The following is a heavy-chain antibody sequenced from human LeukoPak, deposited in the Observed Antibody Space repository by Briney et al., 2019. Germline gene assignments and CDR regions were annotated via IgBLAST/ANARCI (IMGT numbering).Heavy chain of an antibody. J-gene: IGHJ4*02. CDR3: ARGGWTGYNYGSLPEYYFDY. V-gene: IGHV1-2*02. CDR1: GYTFTDYY. CDR2: INPNSGDT. D-gene: IGHD5-18*01. Sequence: GAAVKVSCKASGYTFTDYYIHWVRQAPGQGLEWMGWINPNSGDTNDAQKFQGRVTMTRDTSISTAYMELSRLRSDDTAVYYCARGGWTGYNYGSLPEYYFDYWGQGTLVTVSS.